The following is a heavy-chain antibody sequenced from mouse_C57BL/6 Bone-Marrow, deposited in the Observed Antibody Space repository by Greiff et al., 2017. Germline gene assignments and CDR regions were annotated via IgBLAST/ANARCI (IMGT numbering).Heavy chain of an antibody. J-gene: IGHJ3*01. CDR3: ANYYGSSSFAY. V-gene: IGHV5-6*01. CDR2: ISSGGSYT. Sequence: EVQLQESGGDLVKPGGSLKLSCAASGFTFSSYGMSWVRQTPDTRLEWVATISSGGSYTYYPDSVKGRFTISRDNAKNTLYLQMSSLKSEDTAMYYCANYYGSSSFAYWGQGTLVTVSA. CDR1: GFTFSSYG. D-gene: IGHD1-1*01.